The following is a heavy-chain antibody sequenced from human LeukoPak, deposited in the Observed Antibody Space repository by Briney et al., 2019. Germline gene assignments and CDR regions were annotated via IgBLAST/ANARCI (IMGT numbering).Heavy chain of an antibody. CDR3: ARNRKYRSGWNGGTLGYYFYMDV. J-gene: IGHJ6*03. D-gene: IGHD6-19*01. V-gene: IGHV3-11*01. CDR1: GFTLSDYY. Sequence: PGGSLRLSCAASGFTLSDYYMSWIRQAPGMGLEWVSYISSSGSTIHDADSAKGRFTISRDNAKNSLYLQTNSLRAEDTAVYYCARNRKYRSGWNGGTLGYYFYMDVWGKETTVTVSS. CDR2: ISSSGSTI.